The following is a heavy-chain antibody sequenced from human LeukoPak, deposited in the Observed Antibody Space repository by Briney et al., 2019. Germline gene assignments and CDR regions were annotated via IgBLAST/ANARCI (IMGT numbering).Heavy chain of an antibody. CDR3: ARGRSGSYFGDY. V-gene: IGHV4-61*02. CDR1: GGSISSGSYY. D-gene: IGHD3-10*01. Sequence: SQTLSLTCTASGGSISSGSYYWSWIRQPAGKGLEWIGRIYTSGSTNYNPSLKSRVTISVDTSKNQFSLKLNSVTAADTAVYYCARGRSGSYFGDYWGQGMLVTVSS. J-gene: IGHJ4*02. CDR2: IYTSGST.